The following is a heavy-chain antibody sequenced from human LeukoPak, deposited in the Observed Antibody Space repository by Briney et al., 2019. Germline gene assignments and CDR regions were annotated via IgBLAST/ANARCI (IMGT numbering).Heavy chain of an antibody. J-gene: IGHJ3*02. CDR3: AGYSSGWTRTDAFDI. CDR2: ISSSSSTI. CDR1: GFTFSSYS. V-gene: IGHV3-48*04. D-gene: IGHD6-19*01. Sequence: GGSLRLSCAASGFTFSSYSMNWVRQAPGKGLEWVSYISSSSSTIYYADSVKGRFTISRDNAKNSLYLQMNSLRAEDTAVYYCAGYSSGWTRTDAFDIWGQGTMVTVSS.